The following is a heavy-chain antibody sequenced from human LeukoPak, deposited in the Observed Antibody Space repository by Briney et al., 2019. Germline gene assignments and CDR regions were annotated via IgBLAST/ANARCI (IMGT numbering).Heavy chain of an antibody. D-gene: IGHD5-18*01. V-gene: IGHV1-18*01. J-gene: IGHJ4*02. CDR3: ATEGPLGDTAMVEWTDY. CDR1: GYTFTSYG. CDR2: ISAYTGNT. Sequence: ASVKVSCKASGYTFTSYGISWVRQAPGQGLEWMGWISAYTGNTNYAQNLQGRFAMTTDTSTSTAYMELRSLRSDDTAVYYCATEGPLGDTAMVEWTDYWGQGTLVTVSS.